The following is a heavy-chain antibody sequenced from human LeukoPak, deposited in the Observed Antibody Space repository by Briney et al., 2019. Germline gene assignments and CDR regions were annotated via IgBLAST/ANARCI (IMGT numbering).Heavy chain of an antibody. CDR3: ARGPASIYDFWSGHAQLFDY. J-gene: IGHJ4*02. V-gene: IGHV3-7*04. Sequence: GGSLRLSCAASGFTFSSYWMSWVRQAPGKGLEWVANIKQDGSEKYYVDSVKGRFTISRDNAKSSLYLQMNSLRAEDTAVYYCARGPASIYDFWSGHAQLFDYWGQGTLVTVSS. D-gene: IGHD3-3*01. CDR2: IKQDGSEK. CDR1: GFTFSSYW.